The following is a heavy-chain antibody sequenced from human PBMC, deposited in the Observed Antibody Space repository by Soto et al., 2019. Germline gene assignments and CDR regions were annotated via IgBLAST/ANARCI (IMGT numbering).Heavy chain of an antibody. CDR3: ARVPRVGAIPGYFDY. V-gene: IGHV4-34*01. CDR1: GGSFSGYY. Sequence: SETLSLTCAVYGGSFSGYYWSWIRQPPGKGQEWIGEINHSGSTNYNPSLKSRITISVDTSKNQFSLKLSSVTAADTAVYYCARVPRVGAIPGYFDYWGQGTLVTVSS. J-gene: IGHJ4*02. D-gene: IGHD1-26*01. CDR2: INHSGST.